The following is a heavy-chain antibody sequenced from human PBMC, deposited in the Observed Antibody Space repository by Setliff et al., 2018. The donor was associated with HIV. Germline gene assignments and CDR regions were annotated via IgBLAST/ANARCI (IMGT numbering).Heavy chain of an antibody. J-gene: IGHJ4*02. D-gene: IGHD2-2*01. CDR1: GYSIRSGYY. V-gene: IGHV4-38-2*01. CDR2: MFRTGTG. Sequence: PSETLSLTCAVSGYSIRSGYYWGWIRQSPGKGLEWIGTMFRTGTGYYNPSLKSRVTISVDTSKNQFSLKLTSVTAADTAVYYCVTSSSWSSRLNFWGPGMLVTVSS. CDR3: VTSSSWSSRLNF.